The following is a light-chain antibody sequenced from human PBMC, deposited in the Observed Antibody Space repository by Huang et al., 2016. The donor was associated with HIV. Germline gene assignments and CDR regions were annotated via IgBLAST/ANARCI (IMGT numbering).Light chain of an antibody. CDR1: QDISNY. CDR3: QIYNSAPRT. Sequence: DIQMTQSPSSLSASVADRVTITCRASQDISNYLAWYQQKPGKVPQLLIYAASTLQSGVSSRFSGSGSGTNFTLTISSLQPEDVATYHCQIYNSAPRTFGQGTKVEIQ. CDR2: AAS. J-gene: IGKJ1*01. V-gene: IGKV1-27*01.